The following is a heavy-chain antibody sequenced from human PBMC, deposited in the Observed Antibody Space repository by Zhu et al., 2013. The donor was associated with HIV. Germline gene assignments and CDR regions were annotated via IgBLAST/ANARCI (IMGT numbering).Heavy chain of an antibody. J-gene: IGHJ6*02. CDR2: INPNTGGT. CDR1: GYTFTGYY. Sequence: QVQLVQSGAEVKKPGASVKVSCKASGYTFTGYYMHWVRQAPGQGLEWMGWINPNTGGTKYAQTFQGRVTMTRDTSISTTYMEVSRLRSDDTAVYYCGRDRGDSSGYYSPNYFGMDVWGQGTTVTVSS. D-gene: IGHD3-22*01. CDR3: GRDRGDSSGYYSPNYFGMDV. V-gene: IGHV1-2*02.